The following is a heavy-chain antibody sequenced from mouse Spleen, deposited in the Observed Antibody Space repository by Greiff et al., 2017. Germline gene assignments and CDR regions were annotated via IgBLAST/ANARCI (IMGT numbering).Heavy chain of an antibody. J-gene: IGHJ2*01. V-gene: IGHV5-12-1*01. D-gene: IGHD1-1*01. CDR3: ARDRYGSHFDY. CDR1: GFTFSSYY. CDR2: ISSGGGST. Sequence: EVQLQESGGGLVKLGGSLKLSCAASGFTFSSYYMSWVRQTPEKRLEWVATISSGGGSTYYPDSVKGRFTISRDNAKNTLYLQMSSLNSEDTAVYYCARDRYGSHFDYWGQGTTLTVSS.